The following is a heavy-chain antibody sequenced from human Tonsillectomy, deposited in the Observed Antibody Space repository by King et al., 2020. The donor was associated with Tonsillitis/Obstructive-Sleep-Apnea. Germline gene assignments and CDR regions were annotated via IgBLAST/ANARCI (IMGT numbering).Heavy chain of an antibody. Sequence: QLQESGPGLVKPSETLSLTCTVSGCSISSSSYYWGWSRQPPGKGLGWIGSIYYCVSTYYNPSLKSRVTTSVDTSKNQFSLKLSSVTAADTAVYYCASDKAGFDYWGQGTLVTVSS. J-gene: IGHJ4*02. CDR1: GCSISSSSYY. V-gene: IGHV4-39*01. CDR2: IYYCVST. CDR3: ASDKAGFDY. D-gene: IGHD6-13*01.